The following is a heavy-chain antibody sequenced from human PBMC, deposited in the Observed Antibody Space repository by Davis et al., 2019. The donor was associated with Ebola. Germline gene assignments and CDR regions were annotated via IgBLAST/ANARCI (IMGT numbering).Heavy chain of an antibody. CDR1: GYTFTSYA. J-gene: IGHJ4*02. CDR2: INAGNGNT. CDR3: ARSDYGDYEWGDY. V-gene: IGHV1-3*01. D-gene: IGHD4-17*01. Sequence: ASVKVSCKASGYTFTSYAMHWVRQAPGQRLEWMGWINAGNGNTKYSQKFQGRVTMTRDTSTSTVYMELSSLRSEDTAVYYCARSDYGDYEWGDYWGQGTLVTVSS.